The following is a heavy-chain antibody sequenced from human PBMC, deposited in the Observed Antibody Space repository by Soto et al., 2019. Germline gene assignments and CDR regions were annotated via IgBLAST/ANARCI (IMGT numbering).Heavy chain of an antibody. Sequence: QVQLVQSGAEVKKPGSSVKVSCKASGGTFSSYAISWVRQAPGQGLEWMGGIIPIFGTANYAQKFQGRVTITADESTSTAYMERSSLRSEDTAVYYCARDRRYNWNSDYYYYGMDVWGQGTTVTVSS. CDR1: GGTFSSYA. J-gene: IGHJ6*02. V-gene: IGHV1-69*12. D-gene: IGHD1-7*01. CDR3: ARDRRYNWNSDYYYYGMDV. CDR2: IIPIFGTA.